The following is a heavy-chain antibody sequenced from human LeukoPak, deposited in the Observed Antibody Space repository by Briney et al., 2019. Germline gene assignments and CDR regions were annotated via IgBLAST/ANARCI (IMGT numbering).Heavy chain of an antibody. CDR2: IKQDGSEK. Sequence: LTGGSLRLSCAASGFTFSIYWMSWVRQAPGKGLEWVANIKQDGSEKYYVDSVKGRFTISRDNAKNSLYLQMNSLRAEDTAVYYCARLYGAMGGFDYWGQGTLVTVSS. CDR3: ARLYGAMGGFDY. CDR1: GFTFSIYW. D-gene: IGHD5-18*01. J-gene: IGHJ4*02. V-gene: IGHV3-7*01.